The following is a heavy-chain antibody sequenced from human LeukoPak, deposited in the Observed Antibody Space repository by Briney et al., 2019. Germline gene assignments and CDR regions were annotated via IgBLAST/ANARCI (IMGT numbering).Heavy chain of an antibody. CDR1: GFTFNNAW. V-gene: IGHV3-15*01. CDR3: TTQPGYFDWLLPGDFDY. J-gene: IGHJ4*02. Sequence: GGSLRLSCAASGFTFNNAWMSWVRQAPGKGLEWVGRIKSKTDGGTTDYAAPVKGRFTISRDDSKNTLYLQMNSLKTEDTAVYYCTTQPGYFDWLLPGDFDYWGQGTLVTVSS. CDR2: IKSKTDGGTT. D-gene: IGHD3-9*01.